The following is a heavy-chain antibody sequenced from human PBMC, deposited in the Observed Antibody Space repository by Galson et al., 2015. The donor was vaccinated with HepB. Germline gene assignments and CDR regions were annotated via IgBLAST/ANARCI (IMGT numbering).Heavy chain of an antibody. V-gene: IGHV3-23*01. CDR1: GFTFSSYA. CDR3: AKTFIVVVPAAPYYFDY. D-gene: IGHD2-2*01. CDR2: ISGSGGST. Sequence: SLRLSCAASGFTFSSYAMSWVRQAPGKGLEWVSAISGSGGSTYYADSVKGRFTISRDNSKNTLYLQMNSLRAEDTAVYYCAKTFIVVVPAAPYYFDYWGQGTLVTVSS. J-gene: IGHJ4*02.